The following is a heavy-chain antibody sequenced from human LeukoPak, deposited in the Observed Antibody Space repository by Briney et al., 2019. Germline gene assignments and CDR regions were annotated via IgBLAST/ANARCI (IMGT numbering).Heavy chain of an antibody. D-gene: IGHD3-9*01. CDR2: ISYSGNT. Sequence: TSETLSLTCSVSGGSISSYYWSWIRQPPGKGLEWIGYISYSGNTNYNPSLKSRVTISVDTSKNQFSLKLSSVTAADTAVYYCARVRKYYDILTGYSPYFDYWGQGTLDTVSS. CDR3: ARVRKYYDILTGYSPYFDY. V-gene: IGHV4-59*01. J-gene: IGHJ4*02. CDR1: GGSISSYY.